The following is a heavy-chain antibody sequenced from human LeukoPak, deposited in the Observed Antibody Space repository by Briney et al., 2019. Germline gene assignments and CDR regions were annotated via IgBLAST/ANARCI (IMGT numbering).Heavy chain of an antibody. CDR3: ARSSGWIIDF. J-gene: IGHJ4*02. CDR2: ISYDGSNK. Sequence: GGSLRLSCAASGFTFSSYGMHWVRQAPGKGLEWVAVISYDGSNKYFADSVKGRFTISRDNSKNTLYLQMNSLRAEDTAVYYCARSSGWIIDFWGQGTLVTVSS. D-gene: IGHD6-19*01. V-gene: IGHV3-30*03. CDR1: GFTFSSYG.